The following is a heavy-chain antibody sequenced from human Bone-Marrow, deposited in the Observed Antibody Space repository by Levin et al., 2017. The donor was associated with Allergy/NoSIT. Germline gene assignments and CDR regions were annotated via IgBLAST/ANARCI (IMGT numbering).Heavy chain of an antibody. J-gene: IGHJ4*02. CDR1: GYSVSSGYS. CDR3: ASRATVTKDYYFDS. CDR2: IYYSGDT. D-gene: IGHD4-17*01. Sequence: SETLSLTCSVSGYSVSSGYSWGCVRQAPGKGLEWLGSIYYSGDTFYNPSLQGRVTISVDTSKNQFSLKLTSVTAADTAVYYCASRATVTKDYYFDSWGQGSLVIVSS. V-gene: IGHV4-38-2*02.